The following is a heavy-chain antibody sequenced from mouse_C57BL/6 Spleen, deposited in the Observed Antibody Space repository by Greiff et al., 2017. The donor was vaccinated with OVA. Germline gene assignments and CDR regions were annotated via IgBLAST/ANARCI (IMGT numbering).Heavy chain of an antibody. Sequence: EVKLQESGGGLVKPGGSLKLSCAASGFTFSSYAMSWVRQTPEKRLEWVATISDGGSYTYYPDNVKGRFTISRDNAKNNLYLQMSHLKSEDTAMYYCARGQLRLHAMDYWGQGTSVTVSS. CDR1: GFTFSSYA. V-gene: IGHV5-4*03. CDR3: ARGQLRLHAMDY. D-gene: IGHD3-2*02. J-gene: IGHJ4*01. CDR2: ISDGGSYT.